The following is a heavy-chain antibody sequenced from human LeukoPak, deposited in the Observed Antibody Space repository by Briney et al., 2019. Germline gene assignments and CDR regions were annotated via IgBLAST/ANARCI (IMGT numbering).Heavy chain of an antibody. CDR1: GFTFSNYP. J-gene: IGHJ5*02. D-gene: IGHD6-13*01. CDR2: ISGSGGST. V-gene: IGHV3-23*01. Sequence: GGSLRLSCAASGFTFSNYPMSWVRQAPGKGLEWVSAISGSGGSTYYADSVKGRFTVSRDNSKNTVYLQMSSLRADDTAVYYCAKGRVIAAVGTVGFDPWGQGTLVTVSS. CDR3: AKGRVIAAVGTVGFDP.